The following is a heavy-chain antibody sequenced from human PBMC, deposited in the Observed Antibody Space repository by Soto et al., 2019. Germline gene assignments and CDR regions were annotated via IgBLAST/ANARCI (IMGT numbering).Heavy chain of an antibody. D-gene: IGHD3-10*01. J-gene: IGHJ4*02. Sequence: EVQLVESGGGSVKPGGSLRLSCAVSDFTLSNARMNWVRQAPGKGLEWVGRIKSKVDGGTTDYAAPVEGRFTISRDDSKNMLFLQMNSLKSEDTAVYYCSTGGYPSGLDYWGQGTLVTVSS. CDR3: STGGYPSGLDY. V-gene: IGHV3-15*07. CDR2: IKSKVDGGTT. CDR1: DFTLSNAR.